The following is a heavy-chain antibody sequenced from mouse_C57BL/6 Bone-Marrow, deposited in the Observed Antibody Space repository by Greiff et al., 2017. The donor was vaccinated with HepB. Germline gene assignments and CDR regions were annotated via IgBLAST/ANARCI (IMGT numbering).Heavy chain of an antibody. D-gene: IGHD1-1*01. CDR3: TTWYYGSSYGGDMDY. CDR2: IDPENGDT. CDR1: GFNIKDDY. V-gene: IGHV14-4*01. J-gene: IGHJ4*01. Sequence: VQLQQSGAELVRPGASVKLSCTASGFNIKDDYMHWVKQRPEQGLEWIGWIDPENGDTEYASKFQGKATITADTSSNTAYLQLSSLTSEDTAVYYCTTWYYGSSYGGDMDYWGQGTSVTVSS.